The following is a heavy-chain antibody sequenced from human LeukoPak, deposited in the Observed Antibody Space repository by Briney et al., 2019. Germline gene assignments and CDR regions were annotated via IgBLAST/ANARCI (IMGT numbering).Heavy chain of an antibody. J-gene: IGHJ6*02. CDR3: ARASGYSGPYYYYYGMDV. V-gene: IGHV1-8*01. CDR2: MNPNSGNT. Sequence: ASVKVSCKASGYTFTSYDINWVRQATGQGLEWMGWMNPNSGNTGYAQKFQGRVTMTRNTSISTAYMELSSPRSEDTAVYYCARASGYSGPYYYYYGMDVWGRGTTVTVSS. CDR1: GYTFTSYD. D-gene: IGHD3-22*01.